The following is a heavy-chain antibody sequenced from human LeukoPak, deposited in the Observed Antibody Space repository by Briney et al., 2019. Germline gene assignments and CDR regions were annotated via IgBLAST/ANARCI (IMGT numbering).Heavy chain of an antibody. Sequence: SETLSLTCAVYGGSFSGYYWSWIRQPPGKGLEWIGEINHSGSTNYNPSLKSRVTISVDTSKNQFSLKLSSVTAADTAVYYCAREVSFYGDYYEGGLCYWGQGTLVTVSS. V-gene: IGHV4-34*01. CDR2: INHSGST. D-gene: IGHD4-17*01. CDR3: AREVSFYGDYYEGGLCY. CDR1: GGSFSGYY. J-gene: IGHJ4*02.